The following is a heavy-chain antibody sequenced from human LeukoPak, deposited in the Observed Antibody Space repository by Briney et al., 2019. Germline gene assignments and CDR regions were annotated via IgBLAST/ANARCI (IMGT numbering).Heavy chain of an antibody. CDR1: GFTFSSYW. J-gene: IGHJ4*02. Sequence: GGSLRLSCATSGFTFSSYWMQWVRQAPGKGLVWVSRISTDGSITTYADSVKGRFTISRDNAKNTLYLQVNSLRAEDTALYYCASLRASAGDYWGQGTLVTVSS. CDR2: ISTDGSIT. V-gene: IGHV3-74*01. D-gene: IGHD6-13*01. CDR3: ASLRASAGDY.